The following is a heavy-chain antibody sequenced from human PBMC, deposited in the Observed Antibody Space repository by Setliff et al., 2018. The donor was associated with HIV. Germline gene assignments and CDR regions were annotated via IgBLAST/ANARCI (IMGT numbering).Heavy chain of an antibody. D-gene: IGHD6-13*01. CDR1: GGSFSSGNYY. CDR2: IYSIENT. J-gene: IGHJ4*02. V-gene: IGHV4-61*09. Sequence: PSETLSLTCTVSGGSFSSGNYYWSWIRQPAGKGLAWIGHIYSIENTNYNPSLKSRVTISVDTSKNQFSLQLRSLTAADTAVYYCAREDKYGYSSSWYNYWCQGALVTVSS. CDR3: AREDKYGYSSSWYNY.